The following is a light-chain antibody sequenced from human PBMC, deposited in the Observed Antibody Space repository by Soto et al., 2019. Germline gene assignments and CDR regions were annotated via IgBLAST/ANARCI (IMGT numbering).Light chain of an antibody. CDR3: QQSYSTPPIT. CDR2: AAS. CDR1: QSISNY. Sequence: DIQMTQSPSSLSASVGDRVTITCRASQSISNYLNWYQQKPGKAPKLLISAASSLQSGVPSRFSGSGSGTDFTLTTSSLQPEDFATYYCQQSYSTPPITFGQGTRLEIK. J-gene: IGKJ5*01. V-gene: IGKV1-39*01.